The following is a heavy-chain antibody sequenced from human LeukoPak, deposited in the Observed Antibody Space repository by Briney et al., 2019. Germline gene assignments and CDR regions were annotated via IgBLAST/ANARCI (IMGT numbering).Heavy chain of an antibody. CDR2: IYSGGTT. V-gene: IGHV3-53*01. CDR3: ARGGYSSSYYFDY. J-gene: IGHJ4*02. D-gene: IGHD6-13*01. Sequence: GGSLRLSCAASGLTVSSNYKSWVRQAPGKGLEWVSIIYSGGTTYYADSVQGRFTISRDNSENTLYLQLNSLRAEDTAVYYCARGGYSSSYYFDYWGQGTLVTVSS. CDR1: GLTVSSNY.